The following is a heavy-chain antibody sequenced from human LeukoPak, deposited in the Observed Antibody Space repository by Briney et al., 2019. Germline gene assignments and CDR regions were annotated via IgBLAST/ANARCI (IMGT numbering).Heavy chain of an antibody. D-gene: IGHD2-2*02. V-gene: IGHV4-30-2*01. CDR1: GGSINSGGYY. Sequence: SETLSLTCTVSGGSINSGGYYWTWIRQPPGEGLEWIAYFSHSGSTFYNPSLKSRVTISLDTSKNEFSLNLRSVTAADTAVYYCAGQNIPTPHDYWGQGTQVTVSS. J-gene: IGHJ4*02. CDR2: FSHSGST. CDR3: AGQNIPTPHDY.